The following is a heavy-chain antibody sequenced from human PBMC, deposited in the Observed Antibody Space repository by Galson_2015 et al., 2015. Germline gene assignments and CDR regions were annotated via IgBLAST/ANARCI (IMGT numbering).Heavy chain of an antibody. CDR1: GFTFSSYS. CDR2: ISSSSSTI. Sequence: SLRLSCAASGFTFSSYSMNWVRQAPGKGLEWVSYISSSSSTIYYADSVKGRFTISRDNAKNSLYLQMNSLRDEDTAVYYCARAAMIVVVINYYGMNVWGQGTTVTVSS. V-gene: IGHV3-48*02. D-gene: IGHD3-22*01. J-gene: IGHJ6*02. CDR3: ARAAMIVVVINYYGMNV.